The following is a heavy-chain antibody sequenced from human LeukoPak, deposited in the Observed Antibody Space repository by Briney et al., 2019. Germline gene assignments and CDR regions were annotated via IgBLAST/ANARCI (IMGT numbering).Heavy chain of an antibody. Sequence: SETLSLTCTASGGSFSSYYWSWIRQPPGKGLEWIGYIYTTGNTSYNPPLKSRVTISLDTSKNHFSLQLSSVTAADTAVYYCARERYDFWSFDYWGQGTLVTFSS. CDR2: IYTTGNT. V-gene: IGHV4-4*09. D-gene: IGHD3-3*01. CDR1: GGSFSSYY. J-gene: IGHJ4*02. CDR3: ARERYDFWSFDY.